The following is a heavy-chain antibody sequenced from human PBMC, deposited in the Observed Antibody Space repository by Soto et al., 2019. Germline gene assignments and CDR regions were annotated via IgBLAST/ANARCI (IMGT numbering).Heavy chain of an antibody. V-gene: IGHV3-23*01. CDR2: ISSSSGSI. J-gene: IGHJ4*02. Sequence: PGGSLRLSCAASGFTFSSYAMSWVRQAPGKGLEWVSSISSSSGSIYYADSVKGRFTISRDNSKNTLYLQMNSLRAEDTAVYYCASGVPGRIFGVVADYWGQGTLVTVSS. CDR3: ASGVPGRIFGVVADY. CDR1: GFTFSSYA. D-gene: IGHD3-3*01.